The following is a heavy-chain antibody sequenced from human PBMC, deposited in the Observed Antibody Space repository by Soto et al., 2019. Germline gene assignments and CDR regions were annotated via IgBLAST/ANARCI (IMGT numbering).Heavy chain of an antibody. Sequence: SETLSLTCTASGGSFSMDGYYWTWIRQHPGKGLEWLGFIFGSGSTYYNPSLWGRVSISVDTSKNQFSLTLTSVTAADTAVYYCARDRCSGGDCYLGYWGQGTLVTVSS. CDR2: IFGSGST. J-gene: IGHJ4*02. CDR1: GGSFSMDGYY. CDR3: ARDRCSGGDCYLGY. D-gene: IGHD2-21*02. V-gene: IGHV4-31*03.